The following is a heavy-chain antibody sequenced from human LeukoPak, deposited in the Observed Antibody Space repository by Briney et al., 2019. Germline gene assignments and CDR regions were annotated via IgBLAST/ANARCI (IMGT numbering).Heavy chain of an antibody. J-gene: IGHJ4*02. CDR1: GFTFSDYY. D-gene: IGHD2-21*02. CDR2: ISSSGSTI. Sequence: GGSLRLSCAASGFTFSDYYMSWIRQAPGKGLEWVSYISSSGSTIYYADSVKGRFTISRDNAKNSLYLQMNSLRAEDTAVYYCASELAHCVGDCLKNWGQGTQVTVSS. V-gene: IGHV3-11*01. CDR3: ASELAHCVGDCLKN.